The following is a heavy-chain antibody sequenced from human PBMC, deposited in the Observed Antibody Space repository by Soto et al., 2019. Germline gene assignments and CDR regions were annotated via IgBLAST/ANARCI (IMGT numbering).Heavy chain of an antibody. CDR1: GYTFTSYA. CDR3: ARGEYSGYDFNLNYFDY. Sequence: QVQLVQSGAEVKKPGASVKVSCKASGYTFTSYAMHWLRQAPGQRLEWMGWINAGNGNTKYSQKFQGRVTITRDTSASTAYMELSSLRSEDTAVYYCARGEYSGYDFNLNYFDYWGQGTLVTVSS. J-gene: IGHJ4*02. CDR2: INAGNGNT. D-gene: IGHD5-12*01. V-gene: IGHV1-3*01.